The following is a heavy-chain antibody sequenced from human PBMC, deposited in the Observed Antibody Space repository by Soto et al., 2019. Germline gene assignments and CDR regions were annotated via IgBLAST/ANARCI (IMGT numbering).Heavy chain of an antibody. CDR1: GYTFSTYG. CDR2: LNGGTGQT. CDR3: ARGKGMEENYFYYGMDI. J-gene: IGHJ6*02. V-gene: IGHV1-3*01. Sequence: QVQVVQSGAEVKKPGASVKVSCKASGYTFSTYGMHWVRQAPGQSLEWMGWLNGGTGQTRYSQRFQDRVIITGDTSASTGYMELRSLRSEETAVYYCARGKGMEENYFYYGMDIWGQGTTVTVSS. D-gene: IGHD3-10*01.